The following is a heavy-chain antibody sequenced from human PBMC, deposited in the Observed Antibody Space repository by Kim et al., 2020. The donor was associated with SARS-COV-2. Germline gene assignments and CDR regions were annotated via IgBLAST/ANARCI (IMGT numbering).Heavy chain of an antibody. D-gene: IGHD2-21*02. J-gene: IGHJ6*02. Sequence: GGSLRLSCAASGFTFSSYAMSWVRQAPGKGLEWVSAISGSGGSTYYADSVKGRFTISRDNSKNTLYLQMNRLRAEDTAVYYCAKETAFRGVRPTLTVVTAIPRLFDYYYVMVVCRQGTTVSVSS. CDR3: AKETAFRGVRPTLTVVTAIPRLFDYYYVMVV. V-gene: IGHV3-23*01. CDR1: GFTFSSYA. CDR2: ISGSGGST.